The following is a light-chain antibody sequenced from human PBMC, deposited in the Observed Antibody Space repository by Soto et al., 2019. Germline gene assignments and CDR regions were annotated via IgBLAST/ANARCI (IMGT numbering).Light chain of an antibody. Sequence: DIQMTQSPSSLSASVGDRVTITCQASQDITNYLNWYQQKPGKAPNLLIYDASNLETGVPPWFSGSGSGTHNSGTIGCLPPEDIATYDWHQYYSLRVTFGPGPKVDIK. CDR1: QDITNY. CDR3: HQYYSLRVT. V-gene: IGKV1-33*01. CDR2: DAS. J-gene: IGKJ3*01.